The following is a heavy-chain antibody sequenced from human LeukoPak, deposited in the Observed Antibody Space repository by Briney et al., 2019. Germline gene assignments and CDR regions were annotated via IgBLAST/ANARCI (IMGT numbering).Heavy chain of an antibody. V-gene: IGHV3-30-3*01. CDR1: GFTFSSYA. CDR3: ARGPGLWFGELLSSPFDY. Sequence: PGGSLRLSCAASGFTFSSYAMHWVRQAPGKGLEWVAVISYDGSNKYYADSVKGRFTISRDNSKNTLYLQMNSLRAEDTAVYYCARGPGLWFGELLSSPFDYWGQGTLVTVSS. D-gene: IGHD3-10*01. CDR2: ISYDGSNK. J-gene: IGHJ4*02.